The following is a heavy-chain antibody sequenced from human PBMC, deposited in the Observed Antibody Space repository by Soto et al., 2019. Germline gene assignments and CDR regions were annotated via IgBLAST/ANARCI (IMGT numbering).Heavy chain of an antibody. J-gene: IGHJ6*02. CDR1: GFTFSSYS. CDR2: ISSSSSTI. Sequence: EVQLVESGGGLVQPGGSLRLSCAASGFTFSSYSMNWVRQAPGKGLEWVSYISSSSSTIYYADSVKGRFTISRDNAKNSLYLQMNSLRDEDTAVYYCATDRIVVRPYYYGMDVWGQGTTVTVSS. V-gene: IGHV3-48*02. D-gene: IGHD3-22*01. CDR3: ATDRIVVRPYYYGMDV.